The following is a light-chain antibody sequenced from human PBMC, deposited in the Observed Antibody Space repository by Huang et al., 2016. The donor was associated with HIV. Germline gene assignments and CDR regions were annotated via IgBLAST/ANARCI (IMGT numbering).Light chain of an antibody. J-gene: IGKJ4*01. CDR3: QQRSKWPLT. Sequence: EIVLTQSPVTLSLSPGKRATLSCRASHNIATYLAWYQQKPGQAPRLLIYDASNRATGIPARFSGSGSGTDFTLTISSLDPEDFVVYYCQQRSKWPLTFGGGTKVEIK. CDR1: HNIATY. V-gene: IGKV3-11*01. CDR2: DAS.